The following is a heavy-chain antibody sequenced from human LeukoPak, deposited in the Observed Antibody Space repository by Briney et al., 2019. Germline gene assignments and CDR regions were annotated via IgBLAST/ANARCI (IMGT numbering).Heavy chain of an antibody. CDR3: ARLAARRGYYYSGMDV. V-gene: IGHV4-59*01. J-gene: IGHJ6*02. CDR1: GGSLSGSY. D-gene: IGHD3-10*01. CDR2: IYSSGSSGIT. Sequence: SETLSLTCTVSGGSLSGSYWSWIRQPPGKQLEWIGYIYSSGSSGITTYNPSLQSRVIISQDTSKNDFSLKLTSVTAADAAVHYCARLAARRGYYYSGMDVWGQGTTVTVSS.